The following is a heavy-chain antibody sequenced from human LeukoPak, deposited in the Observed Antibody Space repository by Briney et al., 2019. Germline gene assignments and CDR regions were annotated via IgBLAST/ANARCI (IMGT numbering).Heavy chain of an antibody. Sequence: SETLSLTCTVSVGSISSYYWSWIRQPAGKRLEWIGRIYTSGSTNYNPSLKSRVTMSVDTSKNQFSLKLSSVTAADTAVYYCARTSYYCSGGSCYHYYFDYWGQGTLVTVSS. CDR1: VGSISSYY. CDR3: ARTSYYCSGGSCYHYYFDY. V-gene: IGHV4-4*07. D-gene: IGHD2-15*01. CDR2: IYTSGST. J-gene: IGHJ4*02.